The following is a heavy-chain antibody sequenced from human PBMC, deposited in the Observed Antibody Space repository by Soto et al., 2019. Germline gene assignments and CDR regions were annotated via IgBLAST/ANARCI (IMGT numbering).Heavy chain of an antibody. D-gene: IGHD2-8*01. CDR2: ISGYNGDT. CDR3: AKNGQPPYYYYGLDV. CDR1: GYTFSRYG. V-gene: IGHV1-18*01. J-gene: IGHJ6*02. Sequence: QGQLVQSGGEVKTPGASVKVSCKTSGYTFSRYGISWVRQAPGQGLEWMGWISGYNGDTNYARKFQGRVTMTIDTSTTTAYMELRSLTSDDTAVYYCAKNGQPPYYYYGLDVWGQGTTVTVSS.